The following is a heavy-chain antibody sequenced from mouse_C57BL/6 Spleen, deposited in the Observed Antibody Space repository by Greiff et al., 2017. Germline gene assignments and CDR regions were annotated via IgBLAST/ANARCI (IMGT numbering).Heavy chain of an antibody. J-gene: IGHJ4*01. Sequence: EVKLVESGPELVKPGASVKMSCKASGYTFTDYNMHWVKQSHGKSLEWIGYINPNNGGTSYNQKFKGKATLTVNKSSSTAYMELRSLTSEDSAVYYCASMALDGSIYYGNPRAMDYWGQGTSVTVSS. CDR2: INPNNGGT. D-gene: IGHD2-1*01. V-gene: IGHV1-22*01. CDR1: GYTFTDYN. CDR3: ASMALDGSIYYGNPRAMDY.